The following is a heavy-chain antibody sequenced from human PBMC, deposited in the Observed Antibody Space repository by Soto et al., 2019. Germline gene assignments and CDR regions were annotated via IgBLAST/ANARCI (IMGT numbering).Heavy chain of an antibody. J-gene: IGHJ6*02. CDR2: ISWNSGSI. V-gene: IGHV3-9*01. Sequence: SLSLSCAASGFTFDDYAMHWVRQAPGKGLEWVSGISWNSGSIGYADSVKGRFTISRDNAKNSLYLQMNSLRAEDTALYYCAKDLGATENYDFWSGPHYGMDVWGQGTTVTVSS. D-gene: IGHD3-3*01. CDR1: GFTFDDYA. CDR3: AKDLGATENYDFWSGPHYGMDV.